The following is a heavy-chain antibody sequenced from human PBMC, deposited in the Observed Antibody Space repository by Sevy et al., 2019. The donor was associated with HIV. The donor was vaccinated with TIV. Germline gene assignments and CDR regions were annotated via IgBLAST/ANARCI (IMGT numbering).Heavy chain of an antibody. CDR2: ISYDGSNK. V-gene: IGHV3-30*18. CDR3: AKISSTLDTAMVTYYYGMDV. D-gene: IGHD5-18*01. CDR1: GFTFSSYG. Sequence: GGSLRLSCAASGFTFSSYGMHWVRQAPGKGLEWVAVISYDGSNKYYADSVKGRFTISRDNSKNTLYLQMNSLRAEDTAVYYCAKISSTLDTAMVTYYYGMDVWGQGTTVTVSS. J-gene: IGHJ6*02.